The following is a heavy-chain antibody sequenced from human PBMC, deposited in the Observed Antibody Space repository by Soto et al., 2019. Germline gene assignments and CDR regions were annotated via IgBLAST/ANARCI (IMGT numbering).Heavy chain of an antibody. CDR2: ISYDGSNK. D-gene: IGHD2-8*01. J-gene: IGHJ4*02. CDR1: GFTFSSYG. Sequence: QVQLVESGGGVVQPGRSLSLSCAASGFTFSSYGMHWVRQAPGKGLEWVAVISYDGSNKYYADSVKGRFTISRDNSKNTLYLQMNSLRAEDTAAYYCAKFDPGEWDYWGQGTLVTVSS. CDR3: AKFDPGEWDY. V-gene: IGHV3-30*18.